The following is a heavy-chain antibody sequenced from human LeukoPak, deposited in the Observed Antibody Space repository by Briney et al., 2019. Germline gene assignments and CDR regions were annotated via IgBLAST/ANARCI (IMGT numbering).Heavy chain of an antibody. Sequence: SETLSLTCAVYGGSFSGYYWSWIRQPPGKGLEWIGEINHSGTTNYNPSLKSRLTISVDTAKNQFSLNLSSLTAADTAVYYCASNGPLLSDTSRYYFDSWGQGTLVTVSS. CDR3: ASNGPLLSDTSRYYFDS. CDR1: GGSFSGYY. D-gene: IGHD3-22*01. V-gene: IGHV4-34*01. CDR2: INHSGTT. J-gene: IGHJ4*02.